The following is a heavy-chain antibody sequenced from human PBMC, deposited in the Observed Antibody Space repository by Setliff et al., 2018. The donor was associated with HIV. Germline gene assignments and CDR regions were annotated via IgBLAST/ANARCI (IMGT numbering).Heavy chain of an antibody. J-gene: IGHJ4*02. Sequence: GGSLRLSCTASGFTFSSYEMNWVRQAPGKGLEWVSYVSSSAKTIYYVDSVKGRFTISRDNAKNTLFLQMNSLRAEDTAVYYCARLPQDVRSSIDFWGQGTLVTVSS. CDR2: VSSSAKTI. CDR1: GFTFSSYE. V-gene: IGHV3-48*03. D-gene: IGHD6-6*01. CDR3: ARLPQDVRSSIDF.